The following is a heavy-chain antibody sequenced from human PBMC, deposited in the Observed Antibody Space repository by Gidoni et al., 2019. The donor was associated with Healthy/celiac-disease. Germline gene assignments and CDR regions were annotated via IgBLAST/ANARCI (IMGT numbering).Heavy chain of an antibody. V-gene: IGHV1-46*01. D-gene: IGHD2-21*02. Sequence: QVQLVQSGAEVKKPGASVKVSCKASGYTFTSYYMHWVRQAPGQGLEWMGIINPSGGSTSYAQKFQGRVTMTRDTSTSTVYMELSSLRSEDTAVYYCARDQRAYCGGDCYSGYWGQGTLVTVSS. CDR2: INPSGGST. CDR3: ARDQRAYCGGDCYSGY. J-gene: IGHJ4*02. CDR1: GYTFTSYY.